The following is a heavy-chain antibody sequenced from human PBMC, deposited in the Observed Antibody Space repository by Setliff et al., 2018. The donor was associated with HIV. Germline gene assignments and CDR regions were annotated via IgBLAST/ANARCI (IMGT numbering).Heavy chain of an antibody. V-gene: IGHV4-38-2*01. J-gene: IGHJ3*02. CDR1: GYSISSGYY. CDR3: ARLGYSGSLVGAFDI. Sequence: PSETLSLTCAVSGYSISSGYYWGWIRQPPGKGLEWIGSIYHSGSTYYNPSLKSRVTISVDTSKNQFSLNLTSVTAADTAVYYCARLGYSGSLVGAFDIWGQGTMVTVSS. D-gene: IGHD1-26*01. CDR2: IYHSGST.